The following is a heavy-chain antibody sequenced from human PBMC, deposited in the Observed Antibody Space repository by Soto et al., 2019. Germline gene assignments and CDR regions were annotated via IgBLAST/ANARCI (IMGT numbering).Heavy chain of an antibody. CDR2: IYYSGST. CDR1: GGSISSGGYY. CDR3: ARVVSDSSGYYLDP. V-gene: IGHV4-31*03. Sequence: PSETLSLTCTVSGGSISSGGYYWSWIRQHPGKGLEWIGYIYYSGSTYYNPSLKSRVTISVDTSKNQFSLKLSSVTAADTAVYYCARVVSDSSGYYLDPWGQGTLVTVSS. D-gene: IGHD3-22*01. J-gene: IGHJ5*02.